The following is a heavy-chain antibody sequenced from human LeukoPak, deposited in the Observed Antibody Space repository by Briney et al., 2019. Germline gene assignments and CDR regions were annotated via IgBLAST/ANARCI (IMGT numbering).Heavy chain of an antibody. J-gene: IGHJ4*02. CDR2: IYYSGST. V-gene: IGHV4-59*01. Sequence: PSETLSLTCTVSGGSISSYYWSWIRQPPGKGLEWIGYIYYSGSTNYNPSLKSRVTISVDTSKNQFSLKLSSVTAADTAVYYCARDIDYYDSSGYYSYYFDYWGQGTLATVSS. CDR1: GGSISSYY. D-gene: IGHD3-22*01. CDR3: ARDIDYYDSSGYYSYYFDY.